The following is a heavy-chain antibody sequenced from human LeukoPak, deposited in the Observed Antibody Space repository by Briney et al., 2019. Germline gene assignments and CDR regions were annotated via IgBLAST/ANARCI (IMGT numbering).Heavy chain of an antibody. Sequence: PGRSLRLSREASEFNFSNYAMHWVRQAPGEGLDWVAFMRSDGSDECYADSVKGRFTISRDNSADTLYLQMNSLTVEDTAVYFCVADFDYWGQGTLVAVSS. D-gene: IGHD5-12*01. CDR1: EFNFSNYA. CDR2: MRSDGSDE. V-gene: IGHV3-30*04. J-gene: IGHJ4*02. CDR3: VADFDY.